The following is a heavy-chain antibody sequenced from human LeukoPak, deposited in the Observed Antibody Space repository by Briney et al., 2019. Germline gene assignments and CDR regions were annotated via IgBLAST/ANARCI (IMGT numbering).Heavy chain of an antibody. CDR1: GFTFNNYG. Sequence: GGSLRLSCAASGFTFNNYGMHWVRQAPGKGLEWVAVISYDGNNKYYTDSVKGRFTISRDTSKNTLYLQMNTLRAEDTAVYYCAGDASNRFDPWGQGTLVTVSS. V-gene: IGHV3-30*03. J-gene: IGHJ5*02. CDR2: ISYDGNNK. CDR3: AGDASNRFDP.